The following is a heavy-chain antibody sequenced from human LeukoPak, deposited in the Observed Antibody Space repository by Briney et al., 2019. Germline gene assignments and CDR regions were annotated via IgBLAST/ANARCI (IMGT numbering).Heavy chain of an antibody. V-gene: IGHV1-2*02. J-gene: IGHJ6*03. CDR2: INPNSGGT. Sequence: ASVKVSCKASGYTFTGYYMHWVRQAPGQGLEWMGWINPNSGGTNYAQKFQGRVTMTRDTSISTAYMELSGLRSDDTAVYYCARVEWEPGEYMDVWGKGTTVTVSS. CDR3: ARVEWEPGEYMDV. D-gene: IGHD1-26*01. CDR1: GYTFTGYY.